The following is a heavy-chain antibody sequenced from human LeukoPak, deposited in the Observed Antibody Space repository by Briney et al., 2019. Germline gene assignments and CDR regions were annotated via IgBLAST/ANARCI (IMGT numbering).Heavy chain of an antibody. J-gene: IGHJ4*02. CDR1: GYRFSGYW. Sequence: GESLKISCKGSGYRFSGYWIGWVRQIPGKGLEWMGIIYPGDSDTRYSPSFQGQVTISVDKSISTAYLQWSSLKASDTAMCYCARPVSSGPVDYWGQGTLVAVSS. CDR2: IYPGDSDT. CDR3: ARPVSSGPVDY. V-gene: IGHV5-51*01. D-gene: IGHD6-19*01.